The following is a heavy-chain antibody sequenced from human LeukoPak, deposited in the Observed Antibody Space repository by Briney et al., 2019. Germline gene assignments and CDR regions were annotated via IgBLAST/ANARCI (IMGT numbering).Heavy chain of an antibody. J-gene: IGHJ3*02. Sequence: SETLSLTCTVSGGSISSYYWSWIRRPPGKGLEWIGYIYYSGSTNYNPSLKSRVTISVDTSKNQFSLKLSSVTAADTAVYYCARESGGGYDHDAFDIWGQGTMVTVSS. CDR2: IYYSGST. CDR1: GGSISSYY. V-gene: IGHV4-59*01. CDR3: ARESGGGYDHDAFDI. D-gene: IGHD5-12*01.